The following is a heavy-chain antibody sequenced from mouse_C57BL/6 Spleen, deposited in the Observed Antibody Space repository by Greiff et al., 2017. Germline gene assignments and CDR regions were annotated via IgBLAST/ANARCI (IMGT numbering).Heavy chain of an antibody. CDR3: ARRLWVTGFDY. CDR1: GYTFTSYG. D-gene: IGHD2-2*01. V-gene: IGHV1-81*01. J-gene: IGHJ2*01. CDR2: IYPRSGNT. Sequence: QVQLKESGAELARPGASVKLSCKASGYTFTSYGISWVKQRTGQGLEWIGEIYPRSGNTYYNEKFKGKATLTADKSSSTAYMELRSLTSEDSAVYFCARRLWVTGFDYWGQGTTLTVSS.